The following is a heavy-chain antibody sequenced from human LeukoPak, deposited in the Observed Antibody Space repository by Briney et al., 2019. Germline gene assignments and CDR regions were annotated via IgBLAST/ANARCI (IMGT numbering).Heavy chain of an antibody. Sequence: SEILSLTCTVSGGSISSYYWTWIRQPPGKGLEWIGDISYAGTTNCNPSLKSRVTISVDTSKNQFSLKLSSVTAADTAVYYCAREESSDYFDYWGQGTLVTVSS. CDR1: GGSISSYY. V-gene: IGHV4-59*01. CDR3: AREESSDYFDY. CDR2: ISYAGTT. D-gene: IGHD6-19*01. J-gene: IGHJ4*02.